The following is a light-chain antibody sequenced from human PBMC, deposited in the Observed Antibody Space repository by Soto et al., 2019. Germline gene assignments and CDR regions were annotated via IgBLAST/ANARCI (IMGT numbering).Light chain of an antibody. CDR3: QQYYTYPLT. V-gene: IGKV1-5*03. Sequence: DIQMTQSPSTLSASVGDRVTITCRASQSISTWLAWYQQKPGKAPKLLIYKSSSLGGGIPSRFGASGSWTLFNITISSLRPDDFATYYCQQYYTYPLTFGGATAVDIE. CDR1: QSISTW. J-gene: IGKJ4*01. CDR2: KSS.